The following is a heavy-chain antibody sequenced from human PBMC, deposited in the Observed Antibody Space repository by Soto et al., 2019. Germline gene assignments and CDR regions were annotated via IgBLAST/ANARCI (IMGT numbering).Heavy chain of an antibody. Sequence: GESQHLSCKVSGYSFTIYLISWVRQMPGKGLEWMGRIDPSDSYTNYSPSFQGHVTISADKSISTAYLQWSSLKASDTAMYYCARQQWLPNYGMDVWGQGTTV. D-gene: IGHD6-19*01. J-gene: IGHJ6*02. CDR2: IDPSDSYT. CDR3: ARQQWLPNYGMDV. V-gene: IGHV5-10-1*01. CDR1: GYSFTIYL.